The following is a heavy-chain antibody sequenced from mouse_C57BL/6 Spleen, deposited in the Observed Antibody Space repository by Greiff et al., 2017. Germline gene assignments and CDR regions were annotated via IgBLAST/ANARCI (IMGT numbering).Heavy chain of an antibody. CDR3: ARGGTTDEGAMDY. J-gene: IGHJ4*01. CDR1: GYTFTSYG. V-gene: IGHV1-81*01. D-gene: IGHD1-1*01. CDR2: IYSRSGNT. Sequence: VQVVESGAELARPGASVKLSCQASGYTFTSYGISWVKQRTGQGLEWIGEIYSRSGNTYYNEKFKGKATLTADKSSSTAYMELRSLTSEDSAVYFCARGGTTDEGAMDYWGQGTSVTVSS.